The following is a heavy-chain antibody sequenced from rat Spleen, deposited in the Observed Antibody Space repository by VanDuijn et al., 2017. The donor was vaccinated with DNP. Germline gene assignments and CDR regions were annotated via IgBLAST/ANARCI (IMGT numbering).Heavy chain of an antibody. V-gene: IGHV5-31*01. J-gene: IGHJ2*01. Sequence: EVKLVESGGGLVQPGRSLKLSCAASGLNFSDYWMTWIRQVPGKGLEWVASITSSGGSTYYPDSVKGRFTISRDNAKSSLYLQMDSLRSEDTATYYCTTLHYWGQGVMVTVSS. CDR3: TTLHY. CDR2: ITSSGGST. D-gene: IGHD2-1*01. CDR1: GLNFSDYW.